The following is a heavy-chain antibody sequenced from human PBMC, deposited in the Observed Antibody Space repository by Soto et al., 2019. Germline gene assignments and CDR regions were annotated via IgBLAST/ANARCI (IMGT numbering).Heavy chain of an antibody. Sequence: GSLRLSCAASGFSFNNYAMNWVRQAPGQGLEWVSTISDSGSTYYADSVKGRFTISRDNSKNTLYLQMNSLRAEDTAVYYCAKDGMITPDYWGQGTLVTVSS. CDR1: GFSFNNYA. J-gene: IGHJ4*02. CDR2: ISDSGST. V-gene: IGHV3-23*01. D-gene: IGHD3-16*01. CDR3: AKDGMITPDY.